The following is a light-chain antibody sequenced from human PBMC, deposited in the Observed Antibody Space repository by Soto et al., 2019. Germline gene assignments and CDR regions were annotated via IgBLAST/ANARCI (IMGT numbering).Light chain of an antibody. CDR2: EVT. Sequence: QAVVTQPASVFGSPGQTITISCTGTSTDVGGYNFVSWYQQLPGKAPKLMIYEVTSRPSGVSNRFSGSKSGNTASLTISGLQAEDEADYYCSYYTTRSTFVFGTGTKLTVL. CDR1: STDVGGYNF. J-gene: IGLJ1*01. CDR3: SYYTTRSTFV. V-gene: IGLV2-14*03.